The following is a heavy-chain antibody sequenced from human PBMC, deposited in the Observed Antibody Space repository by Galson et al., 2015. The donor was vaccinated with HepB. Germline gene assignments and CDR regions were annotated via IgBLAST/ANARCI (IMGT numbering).Heavy chain of an antibody. CDR1: GFTVSRIY. V-gene: IGHV3-53*04. CDR2: IYSGGTT. D-gene: IGHD3-10*01. CDR3: ARDYYGSGSYPYEAFDI. Sequence: SLRLSCAASGFTVSRIYMSWVRQAPGTGLERVSVIYSGGTTYYADSVKGRFTISRHNSKNTLYLQMNSLRAEDTAMYYCARDYYGSGSYPYEAFDIWGQGTMVTVSS. J-gene: IGHJ3*02.